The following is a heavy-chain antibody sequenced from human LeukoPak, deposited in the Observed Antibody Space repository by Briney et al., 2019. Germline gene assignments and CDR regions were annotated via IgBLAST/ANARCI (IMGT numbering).Heavy chain of an antibody. D-gene: IGHD1-1*01. V-gene: IGHV3-13*01. CDR1: GFTFSSFD. J-gene: IGHJ6*03. CDR2: IGTASDT. CDR3: ARGPPRGKYYYMDV. Sequence: GGSLRLSCAASGFTFSSFDMHWVRQPTGRGLEWVSTIGTASDTYYLGSVEGRFTLSRDNAKNSLYLQMNSLTAGDTAVYYCARGPPRGKYYYMDVWGKGTMVTVSS.